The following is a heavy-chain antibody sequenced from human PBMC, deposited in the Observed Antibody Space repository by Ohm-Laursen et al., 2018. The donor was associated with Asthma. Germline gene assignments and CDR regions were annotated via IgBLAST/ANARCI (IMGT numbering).Heavy chain of an antibody. V-gene: IGHV4-61*01. CDR3: ARNKGYSYGYPFDY. Sequence: SDTLSLTCTVSGGSVSSGSYYWSWVRQPPGKGLEWIGYIYYSGSTNYNPSLKSRVTISVDTSKNQFSLKMSSVTAADTAVYYCARNKGYSYGYPFDYWGQGTLVTVSS. D-gene: IGHD5-18*01. CDR1: GGSVSSGSYY. CDR2: IYYSGST. J-gene: IGHJ4*02.